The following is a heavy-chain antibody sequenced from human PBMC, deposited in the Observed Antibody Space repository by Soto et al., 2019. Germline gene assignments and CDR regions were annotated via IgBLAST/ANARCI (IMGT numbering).Heavy chain of an antibody. CDR1: GFTFDDYA. J-gene: IGHJ4*02. D-gene: IGHD3-10*01. CDR2: ISWNSGSI. V-gene: IGHV3-9*01. Sequence: EVQLVESGGGLVQPGRSLRLSCAASGFTFDDYAMHWVRQAPGKGLEWVSGISWNSGSIGYADSVKGRFTISRDNAKNSLYLQMNSLRAEDTALYYCAKDIGHGSGSYPPYFDYWGQGTLVTVSS. CDR3: AKDIGHGSGSYPPYFDY.